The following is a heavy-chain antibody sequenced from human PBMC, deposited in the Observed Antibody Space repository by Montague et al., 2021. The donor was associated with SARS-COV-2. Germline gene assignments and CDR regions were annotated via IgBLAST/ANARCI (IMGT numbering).Heavy chain of an antibody. CDR3: AREWGSYSGRFDY. V-gene: IGHV4-61*02. D-gene: IGHD1-26*01. J-gene: IGHJ4*02. Sequence: TLSLTCTVSGDSITSGSYYWNWVRQPAGKGLEWVGRSYTSGSTDYXPSLKSRLTISVDTSKNQFSLKLSSVTAADTAVYFCAREWGSYSGRFDYWGQGALVIVSS. CDR2: SYTSGST. CDR1: GDSITSGSYY.